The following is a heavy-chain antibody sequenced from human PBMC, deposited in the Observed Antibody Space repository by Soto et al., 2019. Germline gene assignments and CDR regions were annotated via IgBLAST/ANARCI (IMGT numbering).Heavy chain of an antibody. J-gene: IGHJ5*02. D-gene: IGHD3-10*01. V-gene: IGHV1-2*04. Sequence: QVQLVQSGAEVKKPGASVKVSCKASGYTFTGYYMHWVRQAPGQGLEWMGWINPNSGGTNYAQKFQGWVTMTRDTSISTAYMELSRLRSDDTAVYYCARSVYGSGSYRLVDYWFDPWGQGTLVTVSS. CDR2: INPNSGGT. CDR3: ARSVYGSGSYRLVDYWFDP. CDR1: GYTFTGYY.